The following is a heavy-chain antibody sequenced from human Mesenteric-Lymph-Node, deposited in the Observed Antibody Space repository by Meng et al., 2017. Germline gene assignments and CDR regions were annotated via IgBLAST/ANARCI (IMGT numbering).Heavy chain of an antibody. Sequence: SETLSLTCTVSGGSISSYYWSWIRQPAGKGLEWIGRIYTSGSTNYNPSLKSRVTMSVDTSKNQFSLKVSTVTAADTAVYFCAGGSKDDGSGSGYYKAWFDPWGQGTLVTVSS. CDR3: AGGSKDDGSGSGYYKAWFDP. V-gene: IGHV4-4*07. CDR2: IYTSGST. CDR1: GGSISSYY. D-gene: IGHD3-3*01. J-gene: IGHJ5*02.